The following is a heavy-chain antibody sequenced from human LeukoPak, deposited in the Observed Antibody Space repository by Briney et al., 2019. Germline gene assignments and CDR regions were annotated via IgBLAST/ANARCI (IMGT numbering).Heavy chain of an antibody. D-gene: IGHD6-13*01. CDR3: ARDLVGIAAAGTSIDY. J-gene: IGHJ4*02. V-gene: IGHV3-21*04. CDR2: ISSSSSYI. Sequence: GGSLRLSCAASGFTFSSYSMNWVRQVPGKGLEWVASISSSSSYIYYADSVKGRFTISRDNAKNSLYLQMNSLRAEDTAVYYCARDLVGIAAAGTSIDYWGQGTLVTVSS. CDR1: GFTFSSYS.